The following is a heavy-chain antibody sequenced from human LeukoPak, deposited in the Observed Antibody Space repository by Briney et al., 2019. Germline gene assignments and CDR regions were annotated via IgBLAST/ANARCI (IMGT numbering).Heavy chain of an antibody. CDR2: MNPNSGNT. D-gene: IGHD3-3*01. CDR3: AREGPGTIFGVVDP. V-gene: IGHV1-8*01. J-gene: IGHJ5*02. Sequence: ASVKVSCKASGYTFTSYDINWVRQATGQGLEWMGWMNPNSGNTGYAHKFRGRVTMTRNTSISTAYMELSSLRSEDTAVYYCAREGPGTIFGVVDPWGQGTLVTVSS. CDR1: GYTFTSYD.